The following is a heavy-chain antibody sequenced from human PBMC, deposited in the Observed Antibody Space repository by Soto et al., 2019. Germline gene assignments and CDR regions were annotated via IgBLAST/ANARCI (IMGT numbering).Heavy chain of an antibody. V-gene: IGHV4-4*02. Sequence: QVQLQESGPGLVKPSGTLFLTCAVSGGSISSSNWWRWVRQPPGKGLEWIGEIYHSGSTNYNPSLKSRGTISVEKSKNQFSPKLSCVTAADTAVYYCARGASPARPAYYSFYGMDVWGQGTTVTVSS. D-gene: IGHD6-6*01. CDR1: GGSISSSNW. J-gene: IGHJ6*02. CDR2: IYHSGST. CDR3: ARGASPARPAYYSFYGMDV.